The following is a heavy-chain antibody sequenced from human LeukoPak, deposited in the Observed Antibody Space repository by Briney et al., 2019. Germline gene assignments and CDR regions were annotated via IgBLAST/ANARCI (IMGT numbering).Heavy chain of an antibody. CDR1: GYSFTSYA. D-gene: IGHD3-22*01. J-gene: IGHJ3*02. V-gene: IGHV7-4-1*02. Sequence: ASVKVSCKASGYSFTSYAMNWVRQAPGQGLEWMGWINTNTGNPTYAQGFTGRFVFSLDTSVSTAYLQISSLKAEDTAVYYCARDRTDTMIVVGGGYDAFDIWGQGTMVTVSS. CDR3: ARDRTDTMIVVGGGYDAFDI. CDR2: INTNTGNP.